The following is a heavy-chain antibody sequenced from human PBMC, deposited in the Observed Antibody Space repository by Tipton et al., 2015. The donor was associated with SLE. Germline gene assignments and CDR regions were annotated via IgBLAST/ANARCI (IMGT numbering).Heavy chain of an antibody. D-gene: IGHD3-16*01. CDR1: GYTFTSYG. V-gene: IGHV1-18*01. J-gene: IGHJ4*02. CDR3: AIGVITRKYYFDY. Sequence: QLVQSGAEVKKPGASVKASCKASGYTFTSYGVSWVRQAPGQGLEWMGWISVYNGNTNYAQRLQGRVTMTTDTSTSTAYMELRSLRSADTAVYYCAIGVITRKYYFDYWGQGTLVTVSS. CDR2: ISVYNGNT.